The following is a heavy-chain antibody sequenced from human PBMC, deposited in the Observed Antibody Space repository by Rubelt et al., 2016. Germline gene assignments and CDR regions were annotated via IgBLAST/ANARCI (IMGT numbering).Heavy chain of an antibody. CDR2: ISHAGTT. V-gene: IGHV4-39*07. CDR1: GGSISNDHYY. J-gene: IGHJ3*01. Sequence: SLTCTASGGSISNDHYYWAWIRQPPGKGLEWIGIISHAGTTYYNPSLKSRVTISIDTPKNQFSLKVRSVTAADTAVYSCARGGYGSHESVDEFDVWGQGSMVTVSS. D-gene: IGHD4-17*01. CDR3: ARGGYGSHESVDEFDV.